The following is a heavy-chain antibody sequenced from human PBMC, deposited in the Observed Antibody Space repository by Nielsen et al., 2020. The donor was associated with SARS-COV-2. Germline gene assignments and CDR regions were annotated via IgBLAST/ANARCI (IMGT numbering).Heavy chain of an antibody. Sequence: ASVKVSCKASGYTFTTYAIIWVRQAPGQGLEWMGWINTNTGNPTYAQGFTGRFVFSLDTSVSTAYLQISSLHQGPIGLPPGTLLQEHLWG. CDR1: GYTFTTYA. V-gene: IGHV7-4-1*02. J-gene: IGHJ6*01. CDR3: TLLQEHL. CDR2: INTNTGNP.